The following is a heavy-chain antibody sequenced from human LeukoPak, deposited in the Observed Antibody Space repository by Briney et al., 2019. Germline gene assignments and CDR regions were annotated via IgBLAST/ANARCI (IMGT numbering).Heavy chain of an antibody. CDR1: GYTFINYG. CDR2: ISAYNGNT. V-gene: IGHV1-18*01. J-gene: IGHJ3*02. Sequence: ASVKVSCKASGYTFINYGVGWVRQAPGQGLEWMGWISAYNGNTNYAQNLQDRVTMTTDTSTSTGFLELRGLRSDDTAVYYCARGAYCGGDCASSDSFDIWGQGTMITVSS. D-gene: IGHD2-21*02. CDR3: ARGAYCGGDCASSDSFDI.